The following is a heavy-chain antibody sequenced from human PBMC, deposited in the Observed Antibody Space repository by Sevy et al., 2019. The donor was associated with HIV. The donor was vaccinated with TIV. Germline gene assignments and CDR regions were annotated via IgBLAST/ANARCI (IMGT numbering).Heavy chain of an antibody. J-gene: IGHJ4*02. CDR3: AKDGRRGNLNPGLH. D-gene: IGHD1-26*01. CDR2: ISYDGSKK. V-gene: IGHV3-30*18. CDR1: GFTFSNYN. Sequence: GGSLRLSCAASGFTFSNYNMNWVRQAPGKGLEWVTVISYDGSKKYYADSVKGRFTISRDNSKNTIYLQMNSLRPEDTAVYYCAKDGRRGNLNPGLHWGQGTLVTVSS.